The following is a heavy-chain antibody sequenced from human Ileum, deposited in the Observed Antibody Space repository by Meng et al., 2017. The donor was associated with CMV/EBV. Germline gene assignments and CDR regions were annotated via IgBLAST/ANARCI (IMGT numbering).Heavy chain of an antibody. J-gene: IGHJ4*02. D-gene: IGHD3-10*01. V-gene: IGHV4-4*07. CDR2: IYTSGTT. Sequence: QGKLQESGPGLVRPSGTLSLTCYVSGGSISNYYWSWIRQPAGKGLEWIAHIYTSGTTNYNPSLKSRVTMSVDTSRNQFSLKLTSVTAADTAVYYCARNYGSGNWNFFHYWGQGTLVTVSS. CDR3: ARNYGSGNWNFFHY. CDR1: GGSISNYY.